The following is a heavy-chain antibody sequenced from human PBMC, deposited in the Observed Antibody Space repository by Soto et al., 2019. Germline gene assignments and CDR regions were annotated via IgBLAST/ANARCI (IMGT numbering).Heavy chain of an antibody. Sequence: PGGSLRLSCAVTGFSFNNYAMNWVRQAPWKGLEWVSSISGGGTGTYSADAVKGRFTISSDKSRNTVYLQMSSLRADDTAVYYCAKGHYYDNVGNWVANQAFDSWGQGSLVTVSS. D-gene: IGHD3-22*01. CDR2: ISGGGTGT. CDR3: AKGHYYDNVGNWVANQAFDS. V-gene: IGHV3-23*01. CDR1: GFSFNNYA. J-gene: IGHJ4*02.